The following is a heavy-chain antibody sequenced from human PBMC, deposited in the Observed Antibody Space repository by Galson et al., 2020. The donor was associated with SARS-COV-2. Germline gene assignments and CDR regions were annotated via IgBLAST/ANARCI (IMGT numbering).Heavy chain of an antibody. V-gene: IGHV2-5*02. Sequence: SGPTLVKPTQTLTLTCTFSGFSLSTRGLGVGWLRQPPGKALEWLALLYWDADQRYTPSLNSRLTIAKDTSRNQVVLTMTDMDPVDTATYYCAHSSGVVTGYYKGLDVWGQGTTVTVAS. J-gene: IGHJ6*02. CDR3: AHSSGVVTGYYKGLDV. CDR2: LYWDADQ. D-gene: IGHD3-9*01. CDR1: GFSLSTRGLG.